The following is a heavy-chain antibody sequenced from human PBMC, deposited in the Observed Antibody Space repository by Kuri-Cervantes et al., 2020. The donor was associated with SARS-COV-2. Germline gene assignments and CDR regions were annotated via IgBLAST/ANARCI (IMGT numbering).Heavy chain of an antibody. V-gene: IGHV3-74*01. CDR2: TNTDGSST. J-gene: IGHJ4*02. D-gene: IGHD1-26*01. Sequence: AGSLRLSCAASGFTFSSYDMHWVRQAPGKGLVWVSRTNTDGSSTSYADSVKGRFTISRDNAKNTLYLQMNSLRAEDTAVYYCARAFLRGGSDYWGQGTLVTVSS. CDR1: GFTFSSYD. CDR3: ARAFLRGGSDY.